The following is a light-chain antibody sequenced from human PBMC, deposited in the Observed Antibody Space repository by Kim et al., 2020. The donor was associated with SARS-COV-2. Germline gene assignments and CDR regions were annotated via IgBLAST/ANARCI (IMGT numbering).Light chain of an antibody. CDR3: QQYYSTPRT. J-gene: IGKJ1*01. CDR1: QSVLYNSNNKNY. CDR2: WAS. Sequence: DIVMTQSPDSLAVSLGERATINGKSTQSVLYNSNNKNYLVWYQQKPGQPPKLLIYWASTRESGVPDRFSGSGSGTDFTLTISSLQAEDVAVYYCQQYYSTPRTFGQGTKVDIK. V-gene: IGKV4-1*01.